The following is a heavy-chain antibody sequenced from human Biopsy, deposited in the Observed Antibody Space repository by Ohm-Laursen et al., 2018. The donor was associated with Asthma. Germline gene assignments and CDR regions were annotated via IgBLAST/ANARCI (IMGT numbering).Heavy chain of an antibody. D-gene: IGHD2-15*01. J-gene: IGHJ6*02. CDR2: GGSYYDGGLK. CDR1: GFTFRSYA. CDR3: ARVDGVVEAATRLGGMDV. Sequence: RSLRLSCAASGFTFRSYAMHWVRQAPGKGLEWVAVGGSYYDGGLKYYADSVNGRFTVSRDDSKNTLYLQMTSLSAEDSAVYYCARVDGVVEAATRLGGMDVWGQGTTVTVSS. V-gene: IGHV3-30-3*01.